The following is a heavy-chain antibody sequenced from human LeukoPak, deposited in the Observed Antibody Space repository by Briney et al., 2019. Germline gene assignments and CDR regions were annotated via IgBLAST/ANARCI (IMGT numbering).Heavy chain of an antibody. CDR2: IKQDGSEK. D-gene: IGHD1-26*01. CDR3: ARDKIVGATNLDY. Sequence: PGGSLRLSCVASGFTFSNYWMSWVRQAPGKGLEWVANIKQDGSEKYYVDSVKGRFTISRDNAKNSLSLQMNSLRAEDTAIYFCARDKIVGATNLDYWGQGTLVTVSS. CDR1: GFTFSNYW. V-gene: IGHV3-7*03. J-gene: IGHJ4*02.